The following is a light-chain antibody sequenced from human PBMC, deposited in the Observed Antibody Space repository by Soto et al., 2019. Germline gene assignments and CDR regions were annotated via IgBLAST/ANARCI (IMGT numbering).Light chain of an antibody. Sequence: EIVMTQSPATLSVSPGERATLSCRASQSVSSNLAWYQQKPGQAPRLLIYGASTRATGIPARFSGRGSATEFALTFRSLQSEGCAVYYCQRRVGCPRPLGQGKKMEIK. CDR2: GAS. CDR3: QRRVGCPRP. V-gene: IGKV3-15*01. CDR1: QSVSSN. J-gene: IGKJ2*01.